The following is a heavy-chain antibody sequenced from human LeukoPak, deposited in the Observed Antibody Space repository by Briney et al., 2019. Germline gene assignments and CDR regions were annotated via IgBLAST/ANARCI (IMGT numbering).Heavy chain of an antibody. CDR1: GYTFTGYY. D-gene: IGHD4-17*01. J-gene: IGHJ4*02. V-gene: IGHV1-2*02. CDR2: INPNNGVT. CDR3: VRIYYGPDY. Sequence: ASVKVSCKASGYTFTGYYMHWVRQAPGQGLEWMGWINPNNGVTNYAQKFQGRVTMTRDTSITTAYMELSSLRSGDTVVYYCVRIYYGPDYWGQGTLVTVSS.